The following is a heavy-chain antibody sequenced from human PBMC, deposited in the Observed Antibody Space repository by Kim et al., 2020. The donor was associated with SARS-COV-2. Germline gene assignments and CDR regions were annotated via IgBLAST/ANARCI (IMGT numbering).Heavy chain of an antibody. V-gene: IGHV4-4*02. CDR2: IYHSGST. CDR3: ARDKGGTNSLPAGFDY. CDR1: GGSISSSNW. Sequence: SETLSLTCAVSGGSISSSNWWSWVRQPPGKGLEWIGEIYHSGSTNYNPSLKSRVTISVDKSKNQFSLKLSSVTAADTAVYYCARDKGGTNSLPAGFDYWGQGTLVTVSS. D-gene: IGHD1-1*01. J-gene: IGHJ4*02.